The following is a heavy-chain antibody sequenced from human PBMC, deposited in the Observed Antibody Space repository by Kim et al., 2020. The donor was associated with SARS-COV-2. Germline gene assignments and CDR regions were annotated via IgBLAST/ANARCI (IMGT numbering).Heavy chain of an antibody. D-gene: IGHD3-10*01. Sequence: SETLSLTCTVSGGSISSSSYYWGWIRQPPGKGLEWIGCIYYSGSTYYNPSLKSRVTISVDTSKNQFSLKLSSVTAADTAVYYCARLAGHMVRGVIGPFYFDYWGQRTLRTVSP. CDR3: ARLAGHMVRGVIGPFYFDY. V-gene: IGHV4-39*01. CDR2: IYYSGST. CDR1: GGSISSSSYY. J-gene: IGHJ4*02.